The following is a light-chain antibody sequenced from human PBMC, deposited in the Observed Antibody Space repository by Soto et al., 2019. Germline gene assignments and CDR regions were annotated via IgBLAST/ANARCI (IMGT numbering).Light chain of an antibody. CDR1: QSVMNW. V-gene: IGKV1D-12*01. CDR3: QQAQRSPIS. CDR2: AAS. J-gene: IGKJ5*01. Sequence: DVQMTQSPSSVSASVGDRVTITCRASQSVMNWVAWYQQKPGKAPKLLIYAASTLQSGVPLRFSAHGFGTDFTLTINCLQPEDFATYYCQQAQRSPISFGQGTRLEIK.